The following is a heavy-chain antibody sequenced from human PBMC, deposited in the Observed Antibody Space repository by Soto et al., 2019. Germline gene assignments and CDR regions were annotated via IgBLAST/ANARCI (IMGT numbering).Heavy chain of an antibody. V-gene: IGHV5-51*01. D-gene: IGHD2-15*01. Sequence: PGESLKISCNTSGYIFISYWVAWVRQLPGKGLEWMGTFYPGDSTSTYSPSFQGQVTISVDTSITTAYLQLNSLKASDTAMYYCARIIGYCRNNDCSWTFDVWGQGTMVTVSS. CDR3: ARIIGYCRNNDCSWTFDV. CDR2: FYPGDSTS. CDR1: GYIFISYW. J-gene: IGHJ3*01.